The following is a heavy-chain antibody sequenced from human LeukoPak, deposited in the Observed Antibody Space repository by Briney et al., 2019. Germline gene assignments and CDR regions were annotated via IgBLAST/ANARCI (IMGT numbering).Heavy chain of an antibody. V-gene: IGHV3-21*01. Sequence: PGGSLRLSCAASGFTFSSYSMNWVRQAPGKGLEWVSSISSSSSYIYYADSVKGRFTISRDNAKNSLYLQMNSLRAEDTAVYYCARDNVLLWFGESHYFDHWGQGTLVTVSS. CDR3: ARDNVLLWFGESHYFDH. CDR1: GFTFSSYS. D-gene: IGHD3-10*01. CDR2: ISSSSSYI. J-gene: IGHJ4*02.